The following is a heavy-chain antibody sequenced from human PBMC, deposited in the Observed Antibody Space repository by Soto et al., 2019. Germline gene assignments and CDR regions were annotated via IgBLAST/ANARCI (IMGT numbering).Heavy chain of an antibody. Sequence: GGSLRLSCAASGFNFDDYAIHWVRQAPGKGLEWVSGISWNSGSIGYADSVRGRFTISRDNAKNSLYLQMNSLRAEDTALYYCAKGLPGGSGSYVFDYWGQGTLVTVSS. V-gene: IGHV3-9*01. CDR1: GFNFDDYA. J-gene: IGHJ4*02. D-gene: IGHD3-10*01. CDR3: AKGLPGGSGSYVFDY. CDR2: ISWNSGSI.